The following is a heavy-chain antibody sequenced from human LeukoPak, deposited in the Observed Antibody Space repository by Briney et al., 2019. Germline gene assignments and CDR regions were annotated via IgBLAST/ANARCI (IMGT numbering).Heavy chain of an antibody. J-gene: IGHJ6*02. V-gene: IGHV3-11*04. D-gene: IGHD2-2*01. Sequence: LSLTCAVYGGSFSGYYWSWIRQPPGKGLEWISYISGSSKIIHWAESLKGRFTISRDNAKNSLYLQMNSLRDEDTAVYYCARDYSSSGTFFGYYYGMDVWGQGTTVTVSS. CDR3: ARDYSSSGTFFGYYYGMDV. CDR2: ISGSSKII. CDR1: GGSFSGYY.